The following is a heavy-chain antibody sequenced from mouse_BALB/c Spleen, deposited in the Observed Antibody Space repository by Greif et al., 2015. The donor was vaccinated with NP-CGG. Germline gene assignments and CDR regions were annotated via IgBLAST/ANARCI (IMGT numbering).Heavy chain of an antibody. J-gene: IGHJ4*01. CDR3: ARSELKTLYYYAMDY. Sequence: QVQLQQSGAELARPGASVKLSCKASGYTFTSYWMQWVKQRPEQGLEWIGAIYPGDGDTRYTQKFKGKATLTADKSSSTAYMQLSSLASEDSAVYYCARSELKTLYYYAMDYWGQGTSVTVSS. CDR2: IYPGDGDT. D-gene: IGHD1-3*01. V-gene: IGHV1-87*01. CDR1: GYTFTSYW.